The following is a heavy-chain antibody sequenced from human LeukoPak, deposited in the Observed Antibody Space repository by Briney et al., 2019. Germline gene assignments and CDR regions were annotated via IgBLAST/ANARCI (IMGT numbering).Heavy chain of an antibody. J-gene: IGHJ4*02. CDR1: GFTVSRNH. Sequence: GGSQTLLCAPSGFTVSRNHMSCAPSAPEKGLEWVWDISSGGSTKYAVSVKGRFTISRDNSKNTLYLQMNSLRAEDTAVYYCAREVRSYYGGYYFDYWGQGTLVTVSS. CDR3: AREVRSYYGGYYFDY. D-gene: IGHD1-26*01. CDR2: ISSGGST. V-gene: IGHV3-53*01.